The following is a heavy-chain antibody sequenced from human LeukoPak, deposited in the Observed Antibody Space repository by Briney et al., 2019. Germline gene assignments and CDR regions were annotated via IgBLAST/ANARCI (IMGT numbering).Heavy chain of an antibody. V-gene: IGHV1-18*01. D-gene: IGHD3-3*01. CDR3: ARDGYYDFWSGYLSYLDY. J-gene: IGHJ4*02. CDR2: ISAYNGNT. CDR1: GYTFTSYG. Sequence: ASVKVSCKASGYTFTSYGISWVRQAPGQGLEWMGWISAYNGNTNYAQKLQGRVTMTTDTSTSTAYMELRSLRSDDTAVYYCARDGYYDFWSGYLSYLDYWGQGTLVTVSS.